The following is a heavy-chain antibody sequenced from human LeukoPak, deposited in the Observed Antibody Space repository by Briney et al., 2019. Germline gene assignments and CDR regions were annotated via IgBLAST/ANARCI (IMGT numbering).Heavy chain of an antibody. V-gene: IGHV3-30-3*01. Sequence: GGSLRLSCAASGFTFSSYAMHWVRQAPGKGLERVAVISYDGSNKYYADSVKGRFTISRDNSKNTLYLQMNSLRAEDTAVYYCARGEYSSSFGMDVWGQGTTVTVSS. D-gene: IGHD6-6*01. CDR1: GFTFSSYA. CDR2: ISYDGSNK. J-gene: IGHJ6*02. CDR3: ARGEYSSSFGMDV.